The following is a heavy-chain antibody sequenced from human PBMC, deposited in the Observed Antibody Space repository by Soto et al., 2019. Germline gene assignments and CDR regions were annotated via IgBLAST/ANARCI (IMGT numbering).Heavy chain of an antibody. Sequence: PGGSLRLSCAASGFTFSSYGMHWVRQAPGKGLEWVAVIWYDGSNKYYADSVKGRFTISRDNSKNTLYLQMNSLRAEDTAVYYCAKMSGRVAVAARGFDPWGQGTLVTVSS. CDR1: GFTFSSYG. V-gene: IGHV3-33*06. D-gene: IGHD6-19*01. J-gene: IGHJ5*02. CDR2: IWYDGSNK. CDR3: AKMSGRVAVAARGFDP.